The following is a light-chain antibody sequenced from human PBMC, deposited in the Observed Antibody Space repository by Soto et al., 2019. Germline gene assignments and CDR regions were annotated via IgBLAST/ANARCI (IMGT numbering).Light chain of an antibody. Sequence: EIVLTQSPATLSLPPVERATLSCRASQSVRTKLAWYQQRAGQAPRLLMYDASTRATGIPARFSGSGSGTEFTLTISSLQSEDSAVFYCQQYNNWPPTFGQGTRLEIK. CDR3: QQYNNWPPT. CDR1: QSVRTK. V-gene: IGKV3-15*01. J-gene: IGKJ5*01. CDR2: DAS.